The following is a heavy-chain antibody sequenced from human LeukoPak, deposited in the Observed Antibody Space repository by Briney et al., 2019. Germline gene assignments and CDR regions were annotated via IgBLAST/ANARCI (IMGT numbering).Heavy chain of an antibody. CDR1: GGSFSGYY. Sequence: SETLSLTCAVYGGSFSGYYWSWIRQPPGKGLEWIGEINHSGSTNYNPSLKSRVTISVDTSKNQFSLKLSSVTAADTAVYYCARDGELYDSSGYVIWFDPWGQGTLVTVSS. D-gene: IGHD3-22*01. CDR2: INHSGST. J-gene: IGHJ5*02. V-gene: IGHV4-34*01. CDR3: ARDGELYDSSGYVIWFDP.